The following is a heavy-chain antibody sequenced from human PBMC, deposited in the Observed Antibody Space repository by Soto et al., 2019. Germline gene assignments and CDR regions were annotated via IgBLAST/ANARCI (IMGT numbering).Heavy chain of an antibody. J-gene: IGHJ5*02. V-gene: IGHV4-59*01. CDR1: GGSISSYY. CDR3: AKDPRSVCRNGVCQHPGWFDP. D-gene: IGHD2-8*01. CDR2: IYYSGST. Sequence: TLSLTCTVSGGSISSYYWSWIRQPPGKGLEWIGYIYYSGSTNYNPSLKSRVTISVDTSKNQFSLKLSSVTAADTAVYYCAKDPRSVCRNGVCQHPGWFDPWGQGTLVTVSS.